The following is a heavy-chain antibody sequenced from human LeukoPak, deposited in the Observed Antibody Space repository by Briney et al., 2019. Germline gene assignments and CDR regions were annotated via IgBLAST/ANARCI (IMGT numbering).Heavy chain of an antibody. Sequence: GESLQISCQGSGYSFSTYWIGWVRQMPGKGLEWMGIIYHGNSDTRYSPTFQGQVTISADKSISTAYLQWSSLKASDTAMYYCARRAYCSGDCTRHYSYYYSMDVWGQGTTVTVSS. D-gene: IGHD2-21*02. CDR1: GYSFSTYW. J-gene: IGHJ6*02. CDR2: IYHGNSDT. CDR3: ARRAYCSGDCTRHYSYYYSMDV. V-gene: IGHV5-51*01.